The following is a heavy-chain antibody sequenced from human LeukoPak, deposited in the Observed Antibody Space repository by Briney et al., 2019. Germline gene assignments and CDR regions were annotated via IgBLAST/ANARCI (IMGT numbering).Heavy chain of an antibody. Sequence: SETLSLTCTVSGASISRSASYWGWIRQPPGKGLEWIGSIDYSGNTYYNPSLKSRVTISVDTSKNQFSLKLSSVTAADTAVYYCARGVRYGSGTRWFDPWGQGTLVTVSS. CDR2: IDYSGNT. CDR1: GASISRSASY. D-gene: IGHD3-10*01. CDR3: ARGVRYGSGTRWFDP. V-gene: IGHV4-39*07. J-gene: IGHJ5*02.